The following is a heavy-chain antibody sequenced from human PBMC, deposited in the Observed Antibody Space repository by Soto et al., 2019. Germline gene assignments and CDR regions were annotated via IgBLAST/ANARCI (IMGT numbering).Heavy chain of an antibody. CDR3: AKDPNYDILTGYGNYFDY. J-gene: IGHJ4*02. V-gene: IGHV3-23*01. D-gene: IGHD3-9*01. CDR1: GFTFSSYV. CDR2: ISGSGGNT. Sequence: QPGGSLRLSCAASGFTFSSYVMSWVRQAPGKGLEWVSAISGSGGNTYYADSVKGRFTISRDNSKNTLYLQMNSLRAEDTAVYYCAKDPNYDILTGYGNYFDYWGQGTLVTVSS.